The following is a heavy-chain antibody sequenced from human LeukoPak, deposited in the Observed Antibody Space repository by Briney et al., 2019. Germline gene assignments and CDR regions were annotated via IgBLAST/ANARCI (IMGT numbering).Heavy chain of an antibody. J-gene: IGHJ5*02. CDR2: INPNSVGP. CDR3: ARDIVVVPAAIFDP. D-gene: IGHD2-2*01. CDR1: EYTFTAYY. V-gene: IGHV1-2*02. Sequence: ASVKFSCKALEYTFTAYYMHWFRQAPGQALEWMGWINPNSVGPNYAQKFQGRFTITTDTSISPAYMELSRLRSDDTAVYYCARDIVVVPAAIFDPWGQGTLVTVSS.